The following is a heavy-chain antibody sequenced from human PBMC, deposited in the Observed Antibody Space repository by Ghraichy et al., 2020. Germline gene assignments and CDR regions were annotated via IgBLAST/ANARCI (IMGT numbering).Heavy chain of an antibody. V-gene: IGHV4-59*01. J-gene: IGHJ6*02. CDR3: ARAGSYYDSSGGGKKAEDYYGMDV. Sequence: SETLSLTCTVSGGSISSYYWSWIRQPPGKGLEWIGYIYYSGSTNYNPSLKSRVTISVDTSKNQFSLKLSSVTAADTAVYYCARAGSYYDSSGGGKKAEDYYGMDVWGQGTTVTVSS. CDR2: IYYSGST. D-gene: IGHD3-22*01. CDR1: GGSISSYY.